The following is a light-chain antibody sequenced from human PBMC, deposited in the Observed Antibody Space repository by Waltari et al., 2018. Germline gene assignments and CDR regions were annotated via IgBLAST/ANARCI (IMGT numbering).Light chain of an antibody. V-gene: IGKV3-11*01. CDR1: QSVGRY. Sequence: EIVLTQSPATLSLSPGDTATLSCRASQSVGRYLAWYQQKPGQSPRLLIYDRSKRDTGVPARFRGSGSGTDFTLTVSSLEAEDFAVYYCQQRSNWTPHTFGQGARLEIK. CDR2: DRS. J-gene: IGKJ2*01. CDR3: QQRSNWTPHT.